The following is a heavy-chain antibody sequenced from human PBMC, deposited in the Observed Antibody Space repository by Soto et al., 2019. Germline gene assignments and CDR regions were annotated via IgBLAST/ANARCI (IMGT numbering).Heavy chain of an antibody. V-gene: IGHV1-18*01. CDR3: AREHGTPRSPNNWFDP. CDR2: ISAYNGNT. J-gene: IGHJ5*02. CDR1: GYAFTSYG. D-gene: IGHD6-6*01. Sequence: ASVKVSCKASGYAFTSYGISWVRQAPGQGLEWMGWISAYNGNTNYAQKLQGRVPMTTDTSTSTAYMELRSLRSDDTAVYYCAREHGTPRSPNNWFDPWGQGTLVTVSS.